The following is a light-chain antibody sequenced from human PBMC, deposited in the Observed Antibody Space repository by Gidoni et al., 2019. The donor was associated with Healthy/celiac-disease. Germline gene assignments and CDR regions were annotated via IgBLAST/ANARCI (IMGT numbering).Light chain of an antibody. J-gene: IGKJ3*01. CDR1: QGISSY. CDR2: AAS. V-gene: IGKV1-8*01. CDR3: QQYYSYPLT. Sequence: AIRLTQSPSSLAASTGDRVTITCRASQGISSYLAWYQQKPGKAPKLLIYAASTLQSGVQSRFSGSGSGTDFTLTSSCLQSEDFATYYCQQYYSYPLTFGPGTKVDIK.